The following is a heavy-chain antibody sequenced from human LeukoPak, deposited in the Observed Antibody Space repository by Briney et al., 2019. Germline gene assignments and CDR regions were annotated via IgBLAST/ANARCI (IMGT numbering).Heavy chain of an antibody. CDR2: ISSSSGST. CDR1: GFSFSSYS. D-gene: IGHD6-13*01. Sequence: GGSLRLSCAASGFSFSSYSMNWVRQAPGKGLEWLSYISSSSGSTFYADSVQGRFTISRDNAKNSLYLEMNSLRVEDTALYYCAREMTGYTSSATDYWGQGTLVTVPS. V-gene: IGHV3-48*01. J-gene: IGHJ4*02. CDR3: AREMTGYTSSATDY.